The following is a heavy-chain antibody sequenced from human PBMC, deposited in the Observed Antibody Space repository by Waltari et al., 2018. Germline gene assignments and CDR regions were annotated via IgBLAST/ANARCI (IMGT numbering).Heavy chain of an antibody. D-gene: IGHD3-3*01. J-gene: IGHJ6*02. CDR3: ATDRLVWSGYSDYYYYGMDV. CDR2: FDPEDGET. CDR1: GYTLTELS. Sequence: QVQLVQSGAEVKKPGASVKVSCKVSGYTLTELSMHWVRQAPGKGLEWMGGFDPEDGETIYAQKFQGRVTMTEDTSTDTAYMELSSLRSEDTAVYYCATDRLVWSGYSDYYYYGMDVWGQGTTVTVSS. V-gene: IGHV1-24*01.